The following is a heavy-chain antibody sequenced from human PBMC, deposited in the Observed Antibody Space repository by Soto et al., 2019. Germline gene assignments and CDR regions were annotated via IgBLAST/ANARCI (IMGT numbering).Heavy chain of an antibody. CDR2: INHSGST. CDR1: GGSFSGYY. V-gene: IGHV4-34*01. CDR3: AAHRIVYYYYYGMDV. D-gene: IGHD3-16*02. J-gene: IGHJ6*02. Sequence: SETLSLTCAVYGGSFSGYYWSWIRQPPGKGLEWIGEINHSGSTNYNPSLKSRVTISVDTSKNQFSLKLSSVTAADTAVYYCAAHRIVYYYYYGMDVWGQGTTVT.